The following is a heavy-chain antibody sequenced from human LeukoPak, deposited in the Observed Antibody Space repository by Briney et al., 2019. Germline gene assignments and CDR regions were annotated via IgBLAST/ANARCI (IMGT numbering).Heavy chain of an antibody. CDR2: ISAYNGNT. CDR3: ARVRSSSGWYGYYYYMDV. V-gene: IGHV1-18*01. D-gene: IGHD6-19*01. CDR1: GYTFTSYA. Sequence: ASVKVSCKASGYTFTSYAMNWVRQAPGQGLEWMGWISAYNGNTNYAQKLQGRVTMTTDTSTSTAYMELRSLRSDDTAVYYCARVRSSSGWYGYYYYMDVWGKGTTVTVSS. J-gene: IGHJ6*03.